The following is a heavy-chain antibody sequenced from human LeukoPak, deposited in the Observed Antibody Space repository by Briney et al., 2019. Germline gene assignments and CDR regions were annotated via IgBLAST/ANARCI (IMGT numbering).Heavy chain of an antibody. CDR2: ISSSGSTI. CDR3: ARDRYDYVWWSYRFDY. D-gene: IGHD3-16*02. V-gene: IGHV3-48*03. CDR1: GFTFSSYE. J-gene: IGHJ4*02. Sequence: GGSLRLSCAASGFTFSSYEMNWVRQAPGKGLEWVSYISSSGSTIYYADSVKGRFTISRDNAKNSLYLQMNSLRAEDTAVYYCARDRYDYVWWSYRFDYWGQGTLVTVSS.